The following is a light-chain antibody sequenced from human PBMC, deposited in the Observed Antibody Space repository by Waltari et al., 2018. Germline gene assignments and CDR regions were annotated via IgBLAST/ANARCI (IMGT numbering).Light chain of an antibody. CDR2: GAS. CDR3: HHYNKRPPSYT. V-gene: IGKV3-15*01. CDR1: QSIRNN. J-gene: IGKJ2*01. Sequence: EIVMTQSPVTLSVSPGERVTLSCRASQSIRNNLAWYQQKAGQPPRLPIYGASTRAPGLPARFSGSGSGTEFALTISSLQPEDFAVYYCHHYNKRPPSYTFGQGTRLEIK.